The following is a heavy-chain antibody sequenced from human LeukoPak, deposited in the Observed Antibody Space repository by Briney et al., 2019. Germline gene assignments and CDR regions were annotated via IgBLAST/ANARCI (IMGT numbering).Heavy chain of an antibody. D-gene: IGHD6-19*01. CDR3: AKFEGATIPGWFNDY. V-gene: IGHV3-23*05. Sequence: GGSLRLSCAASEFIFSDYAMGWVRQAPGKGLEWVSTIDKTTYPTFYADSVKGRFTISRDNSKNTLYLQMNSLRSEDTAVYFCAKFEGATIPGWFNDYWGQGILVTVSS. J-gene: IGHJ4*02. CDR1: EFIFSDYA. CDR2: IDKTTYPT.